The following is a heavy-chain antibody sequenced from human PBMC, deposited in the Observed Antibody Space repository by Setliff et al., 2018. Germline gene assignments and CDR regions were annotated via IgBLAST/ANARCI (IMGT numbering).Heavy chain of an antibody. CDR3: ARDNTIVGATDY. D-gene: IGHD1-26*01. CDR1: GVSLSDYY. Sequence: SETLSLTCTVYGVSLSDYYWGWVRQSPGKGLDWIGEINHSGNTNYDPSLEGRISISVDTSKRQFSLKLSSVTAADTALYFCARDNTIVGATDYWGQGTLVTVSS. J-gene: IGHJ4*02. CDR2: INHSGNT. V-gene: IGHV4-34*10.